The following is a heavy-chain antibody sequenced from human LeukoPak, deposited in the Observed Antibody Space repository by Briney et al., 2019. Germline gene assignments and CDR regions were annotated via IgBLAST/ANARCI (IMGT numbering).Heavy chain of an antibody. V-gene: IGHV3-30*02. CDR1: GFTFSSYG. CDR3: ARDGNLLDRSSIVENEGFDY. CDR2: IRYDGSNK. D-gene: IGHD3-22*01. J-gene: IGHJ4*02. Sequence: GGSLRLSCAASGFTFSSYGMHWVRQAPGKGLEWVAFIRYDGSNKYYADSVKGRFTISRDNSKNTLYLQMNSLRAEDTAVYYCARDGNLLDRSSIVENEGFDYWGQGTLVTVSS.